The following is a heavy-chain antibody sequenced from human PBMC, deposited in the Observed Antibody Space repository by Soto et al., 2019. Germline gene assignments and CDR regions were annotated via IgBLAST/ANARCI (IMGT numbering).Heavy chain of an antibody. CDR3: ARDSDSSGYYYGMDV. V-gene: IGHV1-18*01. CDR2: ISAYNGNT. D-gene: IGHD6-19*01. J-gene: IGHJ6*02. Sequence: GASVKVSCTASGYTFTSYGISWVRQAPGQGLEWMGWISAYNGNTNYAQKLQGRVTMTTDTSTSTAYMELRSLRSDDTAVYYCARDSDSSGYYYGMDVWGQGTTVTVSS. CDR1: GYTFTSYG.